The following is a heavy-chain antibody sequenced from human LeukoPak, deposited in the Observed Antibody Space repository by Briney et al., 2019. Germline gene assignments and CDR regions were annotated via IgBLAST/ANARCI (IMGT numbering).Heavy chain of an antibody. D-gene: IGHD6-13*01. CDR1: VYTFTSYG. Sequence: SVNVSCKASVYTFTSYGISWVRQAPGQGLEWMGRIIPILGIANYAQKFQGRVTITADKSTSTAYMELSSLRSEDTAVYYCARSLGSSSSPDAFDIWGQGTMVTASS. CDR2: IIPILGIA. V-gene: IGHV1-69*04. CDR3: ARSLGSSSSPDAFDI. J-gene: IGHJ3*02.